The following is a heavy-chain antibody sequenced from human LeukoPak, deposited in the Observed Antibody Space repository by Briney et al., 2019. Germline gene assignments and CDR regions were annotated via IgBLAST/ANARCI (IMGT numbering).Heavy chain of an antibody. CDR3: TRGARYGMDV. Sequence: SGGSLRLSCAASGFSFSIYWMHWVRQAPGKGMVWVSHINSDGSRTSKADSVKGRFTFSRDNAKNTLYLQMNSLRAEDTAVYYCTRGARYGMDVWGQGTTVTVS. J-gene: IGHJ6*02. CDR2: INSDGSRT. V-gene: IGHV3-74*01. CDR1: GFSFSIYW.